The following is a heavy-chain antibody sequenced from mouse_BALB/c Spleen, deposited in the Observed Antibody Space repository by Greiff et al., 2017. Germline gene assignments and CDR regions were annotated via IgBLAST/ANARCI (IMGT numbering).Heavy chain of an antibody. CDR2: INSNGGST. CDR1: GFTFSSFG. J-gene: IGHJ4*01. Sequence: EVQRVESGGGLVQPGGSLKLSCAASGFTFSSFGLSWVRKTPDKRLELVATINSNGGSTYYPDSVKGRFTISRDNAKNTLYLQMSSLKSEDTAMYYCARTGTVYYYAMDYWGQGTSVTVSS. V-gene: IGHV5-6-3*01. D-gene: IGHD4-1*01. CDR3: ARTGTVYYYAMDY.